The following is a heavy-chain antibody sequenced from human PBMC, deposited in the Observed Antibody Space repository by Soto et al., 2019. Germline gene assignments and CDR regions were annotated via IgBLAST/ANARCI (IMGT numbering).Heavy chain of an antibody. CDR2: ISSTSTFT. J-gene: IGHJ5*02. V-gene: IGHV3-11*06. D-gene: IGHD3-10*01. CDR3: ARAYGPFT. CDR1: GLTFRDNH. Sequence: GGSLRLSCAASGLTFRDNHMAWIRQAPGKGLEWVSYISSTSTFTIYADSVKGRFTNSRDNAKNSVYLQMNSLRADDTAVYFCARAYGPFTWGPGTLVTVSS.